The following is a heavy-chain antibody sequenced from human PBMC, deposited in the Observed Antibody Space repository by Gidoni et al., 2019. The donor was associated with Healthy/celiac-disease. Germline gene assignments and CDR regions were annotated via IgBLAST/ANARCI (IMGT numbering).Heavy chain of an antibody. CDR1: SYA. V-gene: IGHV3-30*04. D-gene: IGHD3-3*01. CDR2: ISYDGSNK. Sequence: SYAMHWVRQAPGKGLEWVAVISYDGSNKYYADSVKGRFTISRDNSKNTLYLQMNSLRAEDTAVYYCARQSILPYGMDVWGQGTTVTVSS. CDR3: ARQSILPYGMDV. J-gene: IGHJ6*02.